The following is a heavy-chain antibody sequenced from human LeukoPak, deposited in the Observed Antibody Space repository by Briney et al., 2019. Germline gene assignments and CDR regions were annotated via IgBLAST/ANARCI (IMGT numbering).Heavy chain of an antibody. CDR3: AKYVFSYGSGSYLAH. D-gene: IGHD3-10*01. V-gene: IGHV3-23*01. J-gene: IGHJ4*02. Sequence: GGSLRLSCAASGFTFSSYAMSWVRQAPGKGLEWVSAISGSGGSTYYADSVKGRFTISRDNSKNTLYLQMNSLRAEDTAVYYCAKYVFSYGSGSYLAHWGQGTLVTVSS. CDR1: GFTFSSYA. CDR2: ISGSGGST.